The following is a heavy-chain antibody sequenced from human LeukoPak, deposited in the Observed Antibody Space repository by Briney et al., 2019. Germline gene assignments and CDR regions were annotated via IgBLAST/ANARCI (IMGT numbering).Heavy chain of an antibody. Sequence: GESLKISCKGSGYSFTSYWIGWVRQMPGKGLEWMGIIYPGDSDTRYSPPFQGQVTISADKSISTAYLQWSSLKASDTAMYYCARHGIAAAGGGYYYYMDVWGKGTTVTVSS. D-gene: IGHD6-13*01. V-gene: IGHV5-51*01. J-gene: IGHJ6*03. CDR3: ARHGIAAAGGGYYYYMDV. CDR2: IYPGDSDT. CDR1: GYSFTSYW.